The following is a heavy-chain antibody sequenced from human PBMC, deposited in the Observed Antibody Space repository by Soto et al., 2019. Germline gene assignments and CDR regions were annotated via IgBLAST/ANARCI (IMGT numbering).Heavy chain of an antibody. CDR1: GFTLSSYA. J-gene: IGHJ5*02. CDR2: ISLSGDAT. Sequence: GGSLRLSCEASGFTLSSYAMAWVRQGHGKGLEWVSGISLSGDATYYADSVKGRFTMSRDNSKNMSYMQMNSLRTEDTALYYCTPSQVDWNHWGQGTLVTVSS. V-gene: IGHV3-23*01. CDR3: TPSQVDWNH. D-gene: IGHD1-1*01.